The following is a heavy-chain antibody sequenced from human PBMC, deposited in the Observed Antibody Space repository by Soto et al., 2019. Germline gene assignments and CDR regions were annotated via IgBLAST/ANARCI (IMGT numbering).Heavy chain of an antibody. V-gene: IGHV4-59*01. CDR1: GGSISSYY. Sequence: SETLSLTCTVSGGSISSYYWSWIRQPPGKGLEWIGYIYYSGSTNYNPSLKSRVTISVDTSKNQFSLKLSSVTAADTAVYYCARRYGASFAYWGQGTLVTVSS. J-gene: IGHJ4*02. D-gene: IGHD4-17*01. CDR3: ARRYGASFAY. CDR2: IYYSGST.